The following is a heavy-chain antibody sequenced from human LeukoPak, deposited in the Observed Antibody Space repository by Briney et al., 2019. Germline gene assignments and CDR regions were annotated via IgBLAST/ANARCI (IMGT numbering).Heavy chain of an antibody. CDR1: GYSFTSYW. CDR2: IYPGDSDT. D-gene: IGHD5-12*01. CDR3: ARSERGGYDTILGYYYYGMDV. J-gene: IGHJ6*02. Sequence: PGESLKISCKGSGYSFTSYWIGWVRQMPGKGLEWMGIIYPGDSDTRYSPSFQGQVTISADKSISTAYLQWSSLKASDTAMYYCARSERGGYDTILGYYYYGMDVWGQGTTVTVSS. V-gene: IGHV5-51*01.